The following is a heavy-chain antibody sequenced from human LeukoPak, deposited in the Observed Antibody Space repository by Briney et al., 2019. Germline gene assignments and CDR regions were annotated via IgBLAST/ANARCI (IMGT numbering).Heavy chain of an antibody. CDR1: GGSISKSSSY. CDR3: TKVPDTWLQADP. D-gene: IGHD2-2*01. V-gene: IGHV4-39*01. Sequence: PETLSLTCTVSGGSISKSSSYLGWIRHPPGKGLEWIGTIYYSGSTYYNPSLTSRLTISLATSKNQFSLKLSSVTAADTAVYFCTKVPDTWLQADPWGQGTVVTVSS. J-gene: IGHJ5*02. CDR2: IYYSGST.